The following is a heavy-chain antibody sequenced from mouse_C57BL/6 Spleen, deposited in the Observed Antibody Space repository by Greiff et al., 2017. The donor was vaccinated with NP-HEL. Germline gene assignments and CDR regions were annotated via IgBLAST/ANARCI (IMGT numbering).Heavy chain of an antibody. CDR3: ARMWGTTVVAPYWYFDV. CDR1: GYSFTDYN. CDR2: INPNYGTT. D-gene: IGHD1-1*01. J-gene: IGHJ1*03. V-gene: IGHV1-39*01. Sequence: VQLQQSGPELVKPGASVKISCKASGYSFTDYNMNWVKQSNGKSLEWIGVINPNYGTTSYNQKFKGKATLTVDQSSSTAYMQLNSLTSEDSAVYYCARMWGTTVVAPYWYFDVWGTGTTVTVSS.